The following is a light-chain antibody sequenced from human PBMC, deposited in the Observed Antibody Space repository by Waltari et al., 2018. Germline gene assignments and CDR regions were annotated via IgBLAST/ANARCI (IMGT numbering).Light chain of an antibody. CDR2: RAS. CDR3: QQYKTYYT. V-gene: IGKV1-5*03. CDR1: QSISIW. J-gene: IGKJ2*01. Sequence: DIQMTQSPSTLSASVGDRVTITCRASQSISIWLAWYQQKPGRAPELLIYRASYLESGVPSRFSGSGSGTEFTLTISSLQPDDFATYYCQQYKTYYTLGQGTKLEIK.